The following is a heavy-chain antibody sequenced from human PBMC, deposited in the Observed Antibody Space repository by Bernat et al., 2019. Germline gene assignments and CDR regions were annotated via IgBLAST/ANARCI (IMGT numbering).Heavy chain of an antibody. D-gene: IGHD5-18*01. CDR1: AGSISSNNYF. V-gene: IGHV4-39*07. J-gene: IGHJ4*02. Sequence: QLQLQESGPGLVKPSETLSLTCTVSAGSISSNNYFWGWIREPPGKGLEWIGSVYSSGSTYYNPSLKGRLTISVDTSKNQFSLKLSSVTAADTAVYYCARLERGYSIFDYWGQGTLVTVSS. CDR2: VYSSGST. CDR3: ARLERGYSIFDY.